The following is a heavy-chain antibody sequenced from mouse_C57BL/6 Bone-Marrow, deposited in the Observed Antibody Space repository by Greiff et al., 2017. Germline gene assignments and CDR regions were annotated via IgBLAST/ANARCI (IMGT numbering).Heavy chain of an antibody. J-gene: IGHJ2*01. CDR3: ARQIYYYGLYYFDY. CDR1: GFTFTSYF. CDR2: ISSGGSYT. D-gene: IGHD1-1*01. Sequence: EVHLLESGGDLVKPGGSLKLSCAASGFTFTSYFMSWVRQTPDQRLEWVATISSGGSYTYYPDNVKGRFTISRDNAKNTLYLQMSSLKSEDTAMYDCARQIYYYGLYYFDYWGQGTTLTVSS. V-gene: IGHV5-6*01.